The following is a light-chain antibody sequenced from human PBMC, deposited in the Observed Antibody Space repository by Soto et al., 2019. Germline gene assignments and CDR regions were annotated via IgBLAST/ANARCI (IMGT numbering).Light chain of an antibody. J-gene: IGKJ1*01. CDR1: QGIRND. V-gene: IGKV1-6*01. Sequence: IQLTQSPSFLSASVGDRVTITCRASQGIRNDLGWYQQKTGKAPKLLIYDASTLQSGVPPRFSGSGSGTDFTLTISSLQPEDFATYYCLQDYTYPRTFGQGTKVDIK. CDR2: DAS. CDR3: LQDYTYPRT.